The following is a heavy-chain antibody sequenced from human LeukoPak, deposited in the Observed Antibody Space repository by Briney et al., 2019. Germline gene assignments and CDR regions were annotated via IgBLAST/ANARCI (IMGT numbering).Heavy chain of an antibody. CDR1: GFTFSSYA. CDR3: ARDRGGLRGLDY. D-gene: IGHD5-12*01. J-gene: IGHJ4*02. V-gene: IGHV3-23*01. Sequence: GGSLRLSCAASGFTFSSYAMSWVRQAPGKGLEWVSAISGRGGATYYADSVKGRFTISRDNSKNTLYLQKNSLRAEDTAVYYCARDRGGLRGLDYWGQGTLVTLSS. CDR2: ISGRGGAT.